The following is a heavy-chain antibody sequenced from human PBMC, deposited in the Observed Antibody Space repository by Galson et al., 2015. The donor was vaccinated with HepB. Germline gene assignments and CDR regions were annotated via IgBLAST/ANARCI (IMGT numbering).Heavy chain of an antibody. CDR1: GFTFSSYS. D-gene: IGHD6-19*01. V-gene: IGHV3-21*01. CDR2: ISSSSYI. CDR3: ASLISSGWSRGAFDI. J-gene: IGHJ3*02. Sequence: SLRLSCAASGFTFSSYSMNWVRQAPGKGLEWVSSISSSSYIYYADSVKGRFTISRDNAKNSLYLQMNSLRAEDTAVYYCASLISSGWSRGAFDIWGQGTMVTVSS.